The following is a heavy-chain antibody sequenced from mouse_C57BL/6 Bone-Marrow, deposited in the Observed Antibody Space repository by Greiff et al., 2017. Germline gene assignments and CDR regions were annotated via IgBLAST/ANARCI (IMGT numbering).Heavy chain of an antibody. D-gene: IGHD2-5*01. Sequence: VQLKESGPELVKPGASVKISCKASGYSFTDYNMNWVKQSTGKSLEWIGVINPNYGTTSYNQKFKGKATLTVDQSSSTAYMQLNSLTSEDSAVYDGARSGFYYSNYGFAYWGQGTLVTVSA. V-gene: IGHV1-39*01. CDR1: GYSFTDYN. CDR3: ARSGFYYSNYGFAY. J-gene: IGHJ3*01. CDR2: INPNYGTT.